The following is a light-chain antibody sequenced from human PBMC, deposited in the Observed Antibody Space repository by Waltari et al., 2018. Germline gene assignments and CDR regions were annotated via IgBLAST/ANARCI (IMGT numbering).Light chain of an antibody. CDR1: SSDVGRYNL. CDR2: EGS. CDR3: CSYAGSSTSRV. V-gene: IGLV2-23*01. J-gene: IGLJ3*02. Sequence: QSALTQPASVSGSPGQSITISCTGTSSDVGRYNLVSWYQQNPGKAPKIMICEGSKRPSGVANLCSRSQSGHPSSLTISGLQAEDEADYYCCSYAGSSTSRVFGGGTKLTVL.